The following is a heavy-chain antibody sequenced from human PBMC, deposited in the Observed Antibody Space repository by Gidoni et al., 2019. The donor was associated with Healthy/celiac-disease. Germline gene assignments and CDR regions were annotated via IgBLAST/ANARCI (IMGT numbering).Heavy chain of an antibody. V-gene: IGHV4-39*07. J-gene: IGHJ4*02. Sequence: QLQLQESGPGLVKPSATLSLTCTVSGGAIRSSSYYWVWIRQPPGKGLEWIGSIYYSGSTYYNPSLKSRVTISVDTSKNQFSLKLSSVTAADTAVYYCARSLRITMVRGAPGYFDYWGQGTLVTVSS. D-gene: IGHD3-10*01. CDR2: IYYSGST. CDR3: ARSLRITMVRGAPGYFDY. CDR1: GGAIRSSSYY.